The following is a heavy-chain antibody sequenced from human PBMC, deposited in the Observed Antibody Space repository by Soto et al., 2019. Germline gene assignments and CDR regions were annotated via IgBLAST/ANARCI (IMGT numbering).Heavy chain of an antibody. CDR1: GGSISSSSYY. D-gene: IGHD6-19*01. CDR2: IYYSGST. Sequence: QLQLQESGPGLVKPSETLSLTCTVSGGSISSSSYYWGWIRQPPGKGLEWIGSIYYSGSTYYNPSLKSRVTISVDTSKNQFSLKLSSVTDADTAVYYCARLIDSSGWYLSDAFDIWGQGTMVTVSS. J-gene: IGHJ3*02. V-gene: IGHV4-39*01. CDR3: ARLIDSSGWYLSDAFDI.